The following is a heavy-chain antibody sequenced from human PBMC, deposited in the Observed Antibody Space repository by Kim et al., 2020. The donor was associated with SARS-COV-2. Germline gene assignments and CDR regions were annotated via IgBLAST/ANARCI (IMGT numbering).Heavy chain of an antibody. J-gene: IGHJ4*02. V-gene: IGHV3-11*01. Sequence: YANSVKGRFTISRDNAKTSLYLQMNSLRAEDTAVYYCARGQFESSGTFDYWGQGTLVTVSS. CDR3: ARGQFESSGTFDY. D-gene: IGHD3-22*01.